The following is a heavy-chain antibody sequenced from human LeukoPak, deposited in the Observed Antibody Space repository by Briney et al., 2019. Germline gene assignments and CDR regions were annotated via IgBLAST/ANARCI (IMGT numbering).Heavy chain of an antibody. J-gene: IGHJ6*02. CDR2: IIPILDVS. CDR3: AKDKSMSYSYYGMDV. V-gene: IGHV1-69*04. Sequence: SVKVSCKASGGTFSTYAVGWVRQAPGQGLEWMGRIIPILDVSNYAQKFQGRVTIAADKSTSTAYMEPRSLTSEDTAVYFCAKDKSMSYSYYGMDVWGQGTTVTVSS. CDR1: GGTFSTYA.